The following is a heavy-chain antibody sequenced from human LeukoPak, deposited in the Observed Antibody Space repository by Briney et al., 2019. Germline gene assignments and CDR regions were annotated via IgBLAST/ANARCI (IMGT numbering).Heavy chain of an antibody. Sequence: GESLKISCKGSGYSFTSYWIGWVRQMPGKGLEWMGIIYPGDSDTRYSPSFQGQVTISADKSISTAYLQWSSLKASDTAMYYCARQRYDFWSGYSADYYYYGMDVWGQGTLVTVSS. D-gene: IGHD3-3*01. V-gene: IGHV5-51*01. CDR3: ARQRYDFWSGYSADYYYYGMDV. J-gene: IGHJ6*02. CDR2: IYPGDSDT. CDR1: GYSFTSYW.